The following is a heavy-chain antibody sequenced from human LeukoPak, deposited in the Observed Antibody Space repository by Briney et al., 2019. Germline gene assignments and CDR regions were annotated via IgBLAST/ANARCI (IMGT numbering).Heavy chain of an antibody. V-gene: IGHV3-30*02. Sequence: GGSLRLSCAASGFTFSILDMSWVRQAPGKGLEWVAFIRYDGSNKYYADSVKGRFTISRDNSKNTLYLQMNSLRAEDTAVYYCAKAQGSGYGGDYWGQGTLVTVSS. CDR1: GFTFSILD. D-gene: IGHD3-22*01. CDR2: IRYDGSNK. J-gene: IGHJ4*02. CDR3: AKAQGSGYGGDY.